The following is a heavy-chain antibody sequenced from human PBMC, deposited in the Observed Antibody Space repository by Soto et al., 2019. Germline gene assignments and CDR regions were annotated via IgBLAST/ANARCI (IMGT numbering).Heavy chain of an antibody. CDR1: GGTFSSYP. CDR2: IIPMFDII. CDR3: ARVEHANYGMDL. V-gene: IGHV1-69*02. J-gene: IGHJ6*02. Sequence: QLVQSGAEVKKPGSSVKVSCKVSGGTFSSYPITWVRQAPGEGLEWMGRIIPMFDIINYAQKFQGRVTITADKSTNTAYMELTSLKSDDTAVYYCARVEHANYGMDLWGQGTTGTVSS.